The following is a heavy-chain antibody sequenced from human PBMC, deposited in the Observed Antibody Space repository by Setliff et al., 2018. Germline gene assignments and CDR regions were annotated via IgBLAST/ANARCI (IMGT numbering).Heavy chain of an antibody. V-gene: IGHV7-4-1*02. D-gene: IGHD5-12*01. CDR1: GYTFTNYA. CDR3: ARASRFGTIRYRGDYYMDV. CDR2: VNTNTGNP. Sequence: ASVKVSCKASGYTFTNYAMSWMRQAPGQGLEWMGWVNTNTGNPSYAQGFTGRFVFSLDTSVSTAYLQISSLKSEDSAVYYCARASRFGTIRYRGDYYMDVWGKGTTVTVSS. J-gene: IGHJ6*03.